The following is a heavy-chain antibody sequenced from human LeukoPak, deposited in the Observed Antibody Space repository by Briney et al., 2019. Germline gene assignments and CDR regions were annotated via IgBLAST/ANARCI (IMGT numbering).Heavy chain of an antibody. CDR3: ATQRGGYCSTTSCRPGWFDP. CDR1: GFTFSSYS. CDR2: ISSSSSYI. D-gene: IGHD2-2*01. J-gene: IGHJ5*02. V-gene: IGHV3-21*01. Sequence: GGSLRLSCAASGFTFSSYSMNWVRQAPGKGLEWVSSISSSSSYIYYADSVKGRFTISRDNAKNSLYLQMNSLRAEDTAVYYCATQRGGYCSTTSCRPGWFDPWGQGTLVTVSS.